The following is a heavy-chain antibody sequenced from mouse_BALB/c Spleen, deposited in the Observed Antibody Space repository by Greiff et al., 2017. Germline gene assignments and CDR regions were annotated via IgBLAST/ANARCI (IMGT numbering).Heavy chain of an antibody. Sequence: EVKLVESGGGLVQPGGSLRLSCATSGFTFTDYYMSWVRQPPGKALEWLGFIRNKANGYTTEYSASVKGRFTISRDNSQSILYLQMNTLRAEDSATYYCARDLIWDYAMDYWGQGTSVTVSS. CDR3: ARDLIWDYAMDY. CDR1: GFTFTDYY. V-gene: IGHV7-3*02. D-gene: IGHD4-1*01. CDR2: IRNKANGYTT. J-gene: IGHJ4*01.